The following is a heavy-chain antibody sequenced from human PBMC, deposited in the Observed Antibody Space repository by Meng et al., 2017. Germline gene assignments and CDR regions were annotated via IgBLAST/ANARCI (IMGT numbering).Heavy chain of an antibody. V-gene: IGHV1-18*01. D-gene: IGHD2-2*01. CDR2: ISAYNGNT. CDR1: GYTFTSYG. J-gene: IGHJ4*02. CDR3: AREGDIVVVPAAKAYDY. Sequence: ASVKVSCKASGYTFTSYGISWVRQAPGQGLEWMGWISAYNGNTNYAQKLQGRVTMTTDTSTSTAYMELRSLRSDDTAVYYCAREGDIVVVPAAKAYDYWGQGTLVTVSS.